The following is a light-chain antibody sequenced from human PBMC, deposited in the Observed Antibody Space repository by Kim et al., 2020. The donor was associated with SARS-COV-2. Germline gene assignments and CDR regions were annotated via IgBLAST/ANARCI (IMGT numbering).Light chain of an antibody. V-gene: IGLV2-11*01. CDR3: CSYAGSYTYVV. CDR2: DGS. CDR1: SSDVGGYNY. J-gene: IGLJ2*01. Sequence: SVTISCTGTSSDVGGYNYVAWYQQHPGKAPKLMMYDGSKRPSGVPDRFSGSKCGDTASLTISGLQAEDEADDYCCSYAGSYTYVVFGGGTKLTVL.